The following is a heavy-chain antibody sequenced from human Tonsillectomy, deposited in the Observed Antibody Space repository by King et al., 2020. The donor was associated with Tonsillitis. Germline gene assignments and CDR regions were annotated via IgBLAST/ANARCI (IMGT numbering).Heavy chain of an antibody. CDR3: AREWSIAAAEDTFDI. Sequence: QLQELGPGLVKPSETLSLTCTVSGGSISSYYWSWIRQPAGKGLEWIGRIYTSGSTNYNPSLKIRVTMSVDTSQNQFSLQMTSVTAADTAVYNCAREWSIAAAEDTFDIGGQGTMVTVSS. D-gene: IGHD6-13*01. J-gene: IGHJ3*02. CDR1: GGSISSYY. V-gene: IGHV4-4*07. CDR2: IYTSGST.